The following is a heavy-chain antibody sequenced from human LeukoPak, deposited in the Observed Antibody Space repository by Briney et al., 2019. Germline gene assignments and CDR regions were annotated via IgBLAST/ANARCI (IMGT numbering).Heavy chain of an antibody. CDR1: GGTFSSYA. D-gene: IGHD3-9*01. J-gene: IGHJ5*02. CDR3: ARGGDFDWLLSNWFDP. CDR2: IIPIFGTA. V-gene: IGHV1-69*06. Sequence: SVKVSCKASGGTFSSYAISWVRQAPGQGLEWMGGIIPIFGTANYAQKFQGRVTITADKSTSTAYMELSSLRSGDTAVYYCARGGDFDWLLSNWFDPWGQGTLVTVSS.